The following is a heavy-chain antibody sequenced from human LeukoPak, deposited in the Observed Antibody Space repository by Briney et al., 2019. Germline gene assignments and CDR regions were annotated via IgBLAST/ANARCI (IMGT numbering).Heavy chain of an antibody. CDR3: ARDLRGYYYDSSGRFDY. Sequence: AASVKVSCKASGYTFTGYYMHWVRQAPGQGLEWMGWINPNSGGTNYAQKFQGRVTMTRDTSISTAYMELSRLRSGDTAVYYCARDLRGYYYDSSGRFDYWGQGTLVTVSS. CDR1: GYTFTGYY. J-gene: IGHJ4*02. D-gene: IGHD3-22*01. V-gene: IGHV1-2*02. CDR2: INPNSGGT.